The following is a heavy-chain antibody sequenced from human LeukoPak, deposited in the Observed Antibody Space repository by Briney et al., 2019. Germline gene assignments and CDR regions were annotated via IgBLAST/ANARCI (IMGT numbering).Heavy chain of an antibody. V-gene: IGHV4-34*01. Sequence: GSLRLSCAASGFTVSSNYMSWVRQPPGKGLEWIGEINHSGSTNYNPSLKSRVTISVDTSKNQFSLKLSSVTAADTAVYYCARLYYYYGMDVWGQGTTVTVSS. CDR3: ARLYYYYGMDV. J-gene: IGHJ6*02. CDR2: INHSGST. CDR1: GFTVSSNY.